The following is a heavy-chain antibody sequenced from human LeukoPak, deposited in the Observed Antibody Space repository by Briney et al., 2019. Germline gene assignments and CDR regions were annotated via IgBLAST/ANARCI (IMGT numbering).Heavy chain of an antibody. J-gene: IGHJ4*02. CDR2: ISAYNGNT. CDR3: VRVLPYYGSGSYYNGIDY. Sequence: ASVKVSCKASGYTFTSYGISWVRQAPGQGLEWMGWISAYNGNTNYAQKLQGRVTMTTDTSTSTAYMELRSLRSDDTAVYYCVRVLPYYGSGSYYNGIDYWGQGTLVTVSS. CDR1: GYTFTSYG. D-gene: IGHD3-10*01. V-gene: IGHV1-18*01.